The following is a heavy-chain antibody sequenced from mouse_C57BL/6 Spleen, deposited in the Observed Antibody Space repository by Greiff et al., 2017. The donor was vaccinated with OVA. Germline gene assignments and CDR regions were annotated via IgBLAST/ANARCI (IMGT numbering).Heavy chain of an antibody. CDR1: GYAFSSSW. V-gene: IGHV1-82*01. CDR3: ARSYYGNAWFAY. J-gene: IGHJ3*01. Sequence: QVQLQHSGPELVKPGASVKISCKASGYAFSSSWMNWVKQRPGKGLEWIGRIYPGDGDTNYNGKFKGKATLTADKSSSTAYMQLSSLTSEDSAVYFCARSYYGNAWFAYWGQGTLVTVSA. D-gene: IGHD2-10*01. CDR2: IYPGDGDT.